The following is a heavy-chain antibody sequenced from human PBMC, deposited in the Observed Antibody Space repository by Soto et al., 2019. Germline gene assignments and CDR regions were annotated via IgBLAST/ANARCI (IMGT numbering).Heavy chain of an antibody. V-gene: IGHV3-23*01. CDR1: GFTFSSYA. CDR3: ASGWWGDLLFDY. Sequence: EVQLLESGGGLVQPGGSLRLSCAASGFTFSSYAMNWVRQAPGKGLEWVSAISGSGGSTYYADSVKGRFTISRDNSKNTLYLQMNSLRAEDTALYYCASGWWGDLLFDYWGQGTLVTVSS. D-gene: IGHD3-16*01. J-gene: IGHJ4*02. CDR2: ISGSGGST.